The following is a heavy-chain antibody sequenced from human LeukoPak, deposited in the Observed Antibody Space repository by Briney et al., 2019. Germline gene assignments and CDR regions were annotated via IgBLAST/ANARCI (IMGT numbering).Heavy chain of an antibody. V-gene: IGHV3-72*01. D-gene: IGHD1-26*01. Sequence: GGSLRLSCAASGSGFTFSDHYMDWVRQPPGTGLEWVGRSRNKAKSDTTEYAASVKGRFTISRDDSKKSLYLQMNSLKTEDTAVYYCTRGYSGSYVYAFDIWGQGTMVTVSS. CDR3: TRGYSGSYVYAFDI. J-gene: IGHJ3*02. CDR2: SRNKAKSDTT. CDR1: GFTFSDHY.